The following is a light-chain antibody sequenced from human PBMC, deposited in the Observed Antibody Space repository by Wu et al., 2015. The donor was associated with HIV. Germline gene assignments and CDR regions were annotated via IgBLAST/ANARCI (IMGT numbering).Light chain of an antibody. CDR1: QAISSY. Sequence: DIQLTQSPSFLSASIGDRVTITCRASQAISSYLVWYQQKAGKAPKLLIYAASTLQSGVPSRFSGSGSGTEFTLTVSSLQSGDFATYYCQQLSNFPFTFGPGTKVDIK. V-gene: IGKV1-9*01. CDR3: QQLSNFPFT. J-gene: IGKJ3*01. CDR2: AAS.